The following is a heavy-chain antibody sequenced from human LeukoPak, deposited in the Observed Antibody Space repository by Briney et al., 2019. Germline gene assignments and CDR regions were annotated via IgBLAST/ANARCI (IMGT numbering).Heavy chain of an antibody. Sequence: SETLSLTCTVSGGSISSYYWSWIRQPPGKGLEWIGYIYYSGSTNYNPSLKSRVTISVDTSKNQFSLKLSSATAADTAVYYCAREWSIRGVNSYGMDVWGRGTTVTVSS. CDR1: GGSISSYY. V-gene: IGHV4-59*01. CDR2: IYYSGST. J-gene: IGHJ6*04. CDR3: AREWSIRGVNSYGMDV. D-gene: IGHD3-10*01.